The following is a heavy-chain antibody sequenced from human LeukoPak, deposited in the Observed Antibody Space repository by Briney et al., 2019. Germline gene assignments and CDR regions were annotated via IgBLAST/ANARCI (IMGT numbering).Heavy chain of an antibody. V-gene: IGHV4-59*01. CDR3: ARDPGARSGELFYPYYFDQ. D-gene: IGHD3-10*01. J-gene: IGHJ4*02. CDR1: GASIRSFY. CDR2: IYYSGST. Sequence: PSETLSLTCTVSGASIRSFYWSWIRQSPGKGLEWIGYIYYSGSTNYNPSLKSRVAISLDTSKNEISLKLTSVTAADTAVYYCARDPGARSGELFYPYYFDQWGQGPLVTLS.